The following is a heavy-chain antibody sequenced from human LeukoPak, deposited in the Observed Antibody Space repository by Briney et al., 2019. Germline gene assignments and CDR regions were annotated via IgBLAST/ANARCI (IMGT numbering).Heavy chain of an antibody. V-gene: IGHV5-51*01. J-gene: IGHJ4*02. CDR2: VYLRDSDT. CDR3: ATFRPGAXLEY. CDR1: GYSFTTXX. Sequence: ISCKXSGYSFTTXXIXWVRQXPXKGLEXMGIVYLRDSDTRYSPSFQGQVTVSVDKSISTAYLQWSSLTASDTAMYYCATFRPGAXLEYWGQGTLXXVS. D-gene: IGHD6-6*01.